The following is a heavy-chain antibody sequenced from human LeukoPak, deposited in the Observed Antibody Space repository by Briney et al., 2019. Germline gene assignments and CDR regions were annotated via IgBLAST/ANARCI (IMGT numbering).Heavy chain of an antibody. CDR1: GFIFTTYA. CDR3: AKERCTAASCGSTPDY. CDR2: VSGSGEST. V-gene: IGHV3-23*01. J-gene: IGHJ4*02. D-gene: IGHD2-8*02. Sequence: GGSLRLSCAASGFIFTTYAMSWVRQAPGKGLEWVSGVSGSGESTYYADSVKGRFTASRDKSKQTLFLQMNSLGVEDTAIYYCAKERCTAASCGSTPDYWGQGTLVTVSS.